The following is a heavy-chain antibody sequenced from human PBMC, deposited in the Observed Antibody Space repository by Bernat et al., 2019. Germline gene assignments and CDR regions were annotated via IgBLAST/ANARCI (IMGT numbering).Heavy chain of an antibody. D-gene: IGHD2-2*01. CDR2: ISSNGGST. J-gene: IGHJ6*02. V-gene: IGHV3-64*01. Sequence: EVQLVESGGGLVQPGGSLRLSCAASGFTFSSYAMHWVRQAPGKGLAYVSAISSNGGSTYYSNSVKGRFTIPRDNSKNPLYLQMGSLRAEDMAVYYCARWGGGVVPAADTSYYYYYGMDVWGQGTTVTVSS. CDR3: ARWGGGVVPAADTSYYYYYGMDV. CDR1: GFTFSSYA.